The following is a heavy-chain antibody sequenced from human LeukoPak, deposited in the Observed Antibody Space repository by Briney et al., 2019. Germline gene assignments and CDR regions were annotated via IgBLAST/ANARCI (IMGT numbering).Heavy chain of an antibody. Sequence: GESLQISCQGSGYSFTTYWIGWVRQLTGKGLEWMGIIYPGDSDTRYSPSFQGQVTISADKSISTAYLQWSSLKASDTAMYYCARRNYCSSTSCYTGDYWGQGTLVTVSS. CDR1: GYSFTTYW. CDR3: ARRNYCSSTSCYTGDY. V-gene: IGHV5-51*01. D-gene: IGHD2-2*02. CDR2: IYPGDSDT. J-gene: IGHJ4*02.